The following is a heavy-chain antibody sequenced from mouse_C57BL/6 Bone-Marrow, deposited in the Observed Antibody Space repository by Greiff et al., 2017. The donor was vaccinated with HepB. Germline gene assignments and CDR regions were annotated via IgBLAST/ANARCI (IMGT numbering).Heavy chain of an antibody. J-gene: IGHJ2*01. V-gene: IGHV1-55*01. D-gene: IGHD1-1*01. Sequence: VQLQQPGAELVKPGASVKMSCKASGYTFTSYWISWVKQRPGQGLEWIGDIYPGSGSTNYNEKFKSKATLTVDTSSSTAYMQLSSLTSEDSAVYYCSRLPCFSSRRTRFDYWGQGTTLTVSS. CDR3: SRLPCFSSRRTRFDY. CDR2: IYPGSGST. CDR1: GYTFTSYW.